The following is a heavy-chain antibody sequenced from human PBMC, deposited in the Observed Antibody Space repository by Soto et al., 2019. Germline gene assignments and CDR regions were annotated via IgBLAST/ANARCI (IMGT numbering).Heavy chain of an antibody. V-gene: IGHV3-53*01. CDR2: IYSDDNT. CDR1: GITATNGH. J-gene: IGHJ4*02. D-gene: IGHD4-17*01. Sequence: HPGGSLRLSCAASGITATNGHMNWVRQAPGKGLEWVSVIYSDDNTYYADSVKGRFTISRDTSKTTVYLQMNSLRAEDTAVYYCARDWNGDKYFDFWDQGSLVTVSS. CDR3: ARDWNGDKYFDF.